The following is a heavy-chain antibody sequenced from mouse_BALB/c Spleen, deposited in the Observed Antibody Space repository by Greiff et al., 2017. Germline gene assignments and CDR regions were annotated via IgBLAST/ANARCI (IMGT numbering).Heavy chain of an antibody. V-gene: IGHV1S127*01. CDR2: IDPSDSYT. CDR1: GYTFTSYW. J-gene: IGHJ4*01. D-gene: IGHD1-2*01. CDR3: TRTAIAMDY. Sequence: QVQLQQPGAELVKPGASVKMSCKASGYTFTSYWMHWVKQRPGQGLEWIGVIDPSDSYTSYNQKFKGKATLTVDTSSSTAYMQLSSLTSEDSAVYYCTRTAIAMDYWGQGTSVTVSS.